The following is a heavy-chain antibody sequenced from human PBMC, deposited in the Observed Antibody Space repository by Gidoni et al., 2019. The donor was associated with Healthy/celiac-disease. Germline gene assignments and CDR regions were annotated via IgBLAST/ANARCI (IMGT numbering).Heavy chain of an antibody. V-gene: IGHV3-9*01. J-gene: IGHJ6*02. D-gene: IGHD3-3*01. CDR3: AKDFPPRSPYYDFWSGPYYYYGMDV. CDR1: GFTFAAYA. Sequence: EVQLVESGGGLVQPGRSLRLSCAASGFTFAAYAIHGVRPAPGKGLEWVSGISWNSGSIGYADSVKGRFTISRDNAKNSLYLQMNSLRAEDTALYYCAKDFPPRSPYYDFWSGPYYYYGMDVWGQGTTVTVSS. CDR2: ISWNSGSI.